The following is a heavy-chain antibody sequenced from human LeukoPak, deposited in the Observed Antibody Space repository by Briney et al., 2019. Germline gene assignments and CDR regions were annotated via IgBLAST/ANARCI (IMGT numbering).Heavy chain of an antibody. D-gene: IGHD1-26*01. V-gene: IGHV3-48*02. CDR1: GFTFSLYE. J-gene: IGHJ4*02. Sequence: PGGSLRLSCAASGFTFSLYEMNWVRQAPGKGLEWVSYITAGSSTIYYADSVKGRFTISRDNAKNSLYLQINSLRDEDTAVYYCARGLGDSVFDYWGQGTLVTVSS. CDR2: ITAGSSTI. CDR3: ARGLGDSVFDY.